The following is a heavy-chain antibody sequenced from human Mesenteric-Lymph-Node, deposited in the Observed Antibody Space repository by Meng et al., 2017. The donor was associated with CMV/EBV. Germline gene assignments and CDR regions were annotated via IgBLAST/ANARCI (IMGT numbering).Heavy chain of an antibody. D-gene: IGHD5-18*01. CDR2: ISSSGSTI. J-gene: IGHJ4*02. V-gene: IGHV3-11*01. CDR3: ASSRGYSYDY. Sequence: GESLKISCAASGFTFSDYYMSWIRQAPGKGLEWVSYISSSGSTIYYADSVKGRFTISRDNAKNSLYLQMNSLRAEDTAVYYCASSRGYSYDYWGQGTLVTVSS. CDR1: GFTFSDYY.